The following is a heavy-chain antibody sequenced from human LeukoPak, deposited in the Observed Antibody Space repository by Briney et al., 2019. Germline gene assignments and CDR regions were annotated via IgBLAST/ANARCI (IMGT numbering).Heavy chain of an antibody. CDR2: IYYSGST. V-gene: IGHV4-59*01. CDR1: GGSISSYY. D-gene: IGHD3-3*01. CDR3: ACRGFWSGYYDY. J-gene: IGHJ4*02. Sequence: SETLSLTCTVSGGSISSYYWSWIRQPPGKGLEWIGYIYYSGSTNYNPSLKSRVTISVDTSKNQFSLRLSSVTAADTAVYYCACRGFWSGYYDYWGQGTLVTVSS.